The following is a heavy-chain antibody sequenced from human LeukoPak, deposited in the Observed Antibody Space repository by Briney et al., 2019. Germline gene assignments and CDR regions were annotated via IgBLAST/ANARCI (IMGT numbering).Heavy chain of an antibody. CDR3: ARSGGYSSGWLPFDY. J-gene: IGHJ4*02. CDR1: GFTFSSYT. D-gene: IGHD6-19*01. CDR2: ISDSGGRT. V-gene: IGHV3-23*01. Sequence: GGSLRLSCAASGFTFSSYTMNWVRQAPGKGLEWVSGISDSGGRTYYADSVKGRFTISRDNSKNTLYLQMNSLRAEDTAVYYCARSGGYSSGWLPFDYWGQGTLVTVSS.